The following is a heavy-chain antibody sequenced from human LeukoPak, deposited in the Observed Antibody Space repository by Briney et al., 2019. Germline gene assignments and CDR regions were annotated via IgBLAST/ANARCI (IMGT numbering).Heavy chain of an antibody. J-gene: IGHJ4*02. CDR3: ARGRWGYYYGSGRKGYYFDY. CDR1: GGSFSGYC. V-gene: IGHV4-34*01. D-gene: IGHD3-10*01. CDR2: INHSGST. Sequence: SETVSLTCAVYGGSFSGYCWSWIRQPPGKGLEWIGEINHSGSTNYNPSLKSRVTISVDTSKNQFSLKLSSVTAADTAAYYCARGRWGYYYGSGRKGYYFDYWGQGTLVTVSS.